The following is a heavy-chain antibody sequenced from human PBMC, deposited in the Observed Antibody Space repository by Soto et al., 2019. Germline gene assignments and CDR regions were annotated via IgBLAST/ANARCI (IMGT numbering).Heavy chain of an antibody. Sequence: AGGSLRLSCAASGFTFSSYAMSWVRQAPGKGLEWVSAISGSGGSTYYADSVKGRFTISRGNSKNTLYLQMNSLRAEDTAVYYCAKDPEAHPGSIIVVVTAFDYWGQGTLVTVSS. D-gene: IGHD2-21*02. CDR2: ISGSGGST. J-gene: IGHJ4*02. CDR1: GFTFSSYA. V-gene: IGHV3-23*01. CDR3: AKDPEAHPGSIIVVVTAFDY.